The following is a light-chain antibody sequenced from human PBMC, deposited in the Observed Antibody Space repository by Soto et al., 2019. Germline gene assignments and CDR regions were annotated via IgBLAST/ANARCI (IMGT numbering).Light chain of an antibody. CDR2: GAS. Sequence: IVLTQSPGTLSVSPGETVTLSCRASQSVTSSNLAWYQQKPGQAPRLLIYGASYRATGIADKFSGSGSGADFSLTISRLEPEDFAVYYCQHYGASHYMFCQGTKLEIK. CDR1: QSVTSSN. J-gene: IGKJ2*01. V-gene: IGKV3-20*01. CDR3: QHYGASHYM.